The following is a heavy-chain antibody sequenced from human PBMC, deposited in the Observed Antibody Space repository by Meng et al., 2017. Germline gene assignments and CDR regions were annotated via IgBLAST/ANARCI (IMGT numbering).Heavy chain of an antibody. Sequence: QITLKESGPTLVKPTQTLTLTCTFSGFSLSTSGVGVGWIRQPPGKALEWLALIYRDDDKRYSPSLKSRLTITKDTSKNQVVLTMTNMDPVDTATYYCAHSREVRTFYWFDPWGQGTLVTVYS. CDR2: IYRDDDK. CDR3: AHSREVRTFYWFDP. J-gene: IGHJ5*02. V-gene: IGHV2-5*02. CDR1: GFSLSTSGVG. D-gene: IGHD2/OR15-2a*01.